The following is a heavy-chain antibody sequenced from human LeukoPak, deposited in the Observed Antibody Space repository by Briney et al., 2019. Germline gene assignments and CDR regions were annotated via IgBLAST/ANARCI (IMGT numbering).Heavy chain of an antibody. D-gene: IGHD6-19*01. Sequence: SETLSLTCTVSGGSISSSNYYWGWIRQPPGKGLEWIGSIYYSGSTYYNPSLKSRGTISVDTSKNQFSLKLRSVTAADTAVYYCARPRTRLAWFDPWGQGTLVTVSS. CDR2: IYYSGST. J-gene: IGHJ5*02. V-gene: IGHV4-39*01. CDR3: ARPRTRLAWFDP. CDR1: GGSISSSNYY.